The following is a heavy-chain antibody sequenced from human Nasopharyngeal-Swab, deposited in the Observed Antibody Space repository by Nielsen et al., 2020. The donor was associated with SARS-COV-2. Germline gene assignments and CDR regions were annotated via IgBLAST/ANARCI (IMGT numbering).Heavy chain of an antibody. CDR1: GGSFSGYY. J-gene: IGHJ3*02. Sequence: LRLSCAVYGGSFSGYYWSWIRQPPGKGLEWIGEINHSGSTNYNPSLKSRVTISVDTSKNQFSLKLSSVTAADTAVYYCRGITGTPGAFDIWGQGTMVTVSS. CDR3: RGITGTPGAFDI. CDR2: INHSGST. V-gene: IGHV4-34*03. D-gene: IGHD1-20*01.